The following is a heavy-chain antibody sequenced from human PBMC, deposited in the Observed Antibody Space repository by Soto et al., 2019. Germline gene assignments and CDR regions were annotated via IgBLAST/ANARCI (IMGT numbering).Heavy chain of an antibody. Sequence: GGSLRLSCAASGFTFSSYAMIGARKAPGKGLEWVSAISGSGGSTYYADSVKGRFTISRDNSKNTLYLQMNSLRAEDTAVYYCAKQLTMVRGVKGALDIWGQGTIVTVSS. CDR3: AKQLTMVRGVKGALDI. D-gene: IGHD3-10*01. CDR2: ISGSGGST. CDR1: GFTFSSYA. V-gene: IGHV3-23*01. J-gene: IGHJ3*02.